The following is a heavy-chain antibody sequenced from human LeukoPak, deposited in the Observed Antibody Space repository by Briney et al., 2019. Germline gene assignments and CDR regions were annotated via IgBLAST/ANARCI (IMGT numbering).Heavy chain of an antibody. J-gene: IGHJ5*02. Sequence: SETLSLTCAVYGGSFRGYYRSWIRQPPGKGLEWIGEINHSGSTNYNPSLKSRVTISVDKSKNQFSLKVNSVTAADTAVYFCARETDYSDPNFFDPWGHGTLVTVSS. D-gene: IGHD4-11*01. CDR1: GGSFRGYY. V-gene: IGHV4-34*01. CDR2: INHSGST. CDR3: ARETDYSDPNFFDP.